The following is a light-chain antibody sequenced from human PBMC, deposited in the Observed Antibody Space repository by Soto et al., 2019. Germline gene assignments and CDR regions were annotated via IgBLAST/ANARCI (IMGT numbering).Light chain of an antibody. CDR2: GAS. V-gene: IGKV3-20*01. CDR3: QQYGSSPTWT. J-gene: IGKJ1*01. Sequence: EIVLTQSPATLSLSPGERATLSCRASQSVSSYLAWYQQKPGQAPRLLIYGASTRATGIPDRFSGSGSGTDSTLTISRLEPEDSAVYYCQQYGSSPTWTFGQGTKVDIK. CDR1: QSVSSY.